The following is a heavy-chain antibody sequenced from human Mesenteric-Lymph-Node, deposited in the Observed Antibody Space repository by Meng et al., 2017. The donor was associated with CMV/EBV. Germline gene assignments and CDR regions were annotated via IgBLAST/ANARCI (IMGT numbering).Heavy chain of an antibody. Sequence: GSLRLSCSVSGYSLSSAYYWAWIRQPPGKGLEWIGSISHSGTSYYNPSLKSRVTISVDTSKKQFSLQLSSVTAAETAVFYCARVYYDSWSRYSYPRWIDAWGQGTLVTVSS. D-gene: IGHD3-3*01. CDR1: GYSLSSAYY. CDR2: ISHSGTS. V-gene: IGHV4-38-2*02. J-gene: IGHJ5*02. CDR3: ARVYYDSWSRYSYPRWIDA.